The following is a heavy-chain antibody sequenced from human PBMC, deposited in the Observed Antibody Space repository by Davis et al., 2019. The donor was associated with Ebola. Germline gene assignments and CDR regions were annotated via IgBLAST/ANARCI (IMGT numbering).Heavy chain of an antibody. CDR3: ARGAQLLSFDP. Sequence: GESLKISCAASGFTLSRYDMHCLRASPVQGLEWVSSIGTDGDTYYPGSVKGRFTISRENAKNSLYLQMNSLRAEDTAVYYCARGAQLLSFDPWGQGTLVTVSS. J-gene: IGHJ5*02. V-gene: IGHV3-13*01. D-gene: IGHD2-2*01. CDR1: GFTLSRYD. CDR2: IGTDGDT.